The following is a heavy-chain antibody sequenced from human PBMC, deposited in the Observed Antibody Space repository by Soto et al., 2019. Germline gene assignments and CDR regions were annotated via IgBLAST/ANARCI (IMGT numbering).Heavy chain of an antibody. J-gene: IGHJ4*02. CDR1: GFSLTTSGVG. D-gene: IGHD3-10*01. CDR2: LYWDDDK. V-gene: IGHV2-5*02. Sequence: QITLKESGPTLVKPTQTLTLTCTFSGFSLTTSGVGVGWIRQPPVKALEWLALLYWDDDKPYIPSLKSRLPISMEASNNQVVLTMTKMDPVDTVTYFFAHSSGRSGDYWGQGTLVIGSS. CDR3: AHSSGRSGDY.